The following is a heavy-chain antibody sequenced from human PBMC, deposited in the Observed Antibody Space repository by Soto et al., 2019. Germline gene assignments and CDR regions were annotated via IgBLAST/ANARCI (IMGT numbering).Heavy chain of an antibody. J-gene: IGHJ6*02. CDR3: AKDLGYCSSTSCSYGMDV. V-gene: IGHV3-23*01. D-gene: IGHD2-2*01. CDR1: GFTFSSYA. Sequence: GGSLRLSCAASGFTFSSYAMSWVRQAPGKGLEWVPAISGSGGSTYYADSVKGRFTISRDNSKNTLYLQMNSLRAEDTAVYYCAKDLGYCSSTSCSYGMDVWGQGTTVTVSS. CDR2: ISGSGGST.